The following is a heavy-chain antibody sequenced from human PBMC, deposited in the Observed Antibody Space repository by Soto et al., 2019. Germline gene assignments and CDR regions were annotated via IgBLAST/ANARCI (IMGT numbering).Heavy chain of an antibody. CDR2: IDYSGST. CDR1: GGSVSSNIYY. J-gene: IGHJ4*02. Sequence: SETLSLTCSVSGGSVSSNIYYWTWIRQHPGKGPEWIGHIDYSGSTYDNPSLKSRVTISLDMSKNQFSLKLTSVSAADTAVYYCARGYDYDSGGYLFDYWGQGTLVTVSS. D-gene: IGHD3-22*01. V-gene: IGHV4-31*02. CDR3: ARGYDYDSGGYLFDY.